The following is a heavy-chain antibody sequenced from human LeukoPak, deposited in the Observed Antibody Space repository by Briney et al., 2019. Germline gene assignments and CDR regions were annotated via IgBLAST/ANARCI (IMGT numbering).Heavy chain of an antibody. CDR2: MNPNSGNT. D-gene: IGHD1-14*01. Sequence: ASVKVSCKASGYTFTSYDINWVRQATGQGLEWMGWMNPNSGNTGYAQKFQGRVTMTRNTSISTAYMELSSLKSEDTAVYYCARDLAGSVSFYGMDVWGQGTTVTVSS. J-gene: IGHJ6*02. CDR3: ARDLAGSVSFYGMDV. CDR1: GYTFTSYD. V-gene: IGHV1-8*01.